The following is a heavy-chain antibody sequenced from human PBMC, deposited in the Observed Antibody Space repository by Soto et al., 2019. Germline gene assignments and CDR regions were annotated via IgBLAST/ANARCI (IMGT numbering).Heavy chain of an antibody. D-gene: IGHD6-25*01. CDR3: ARLREARLDY. Sequence: SETLSLTCTVSGGSISSYYWSWIRQPPGKGLEWIGYIYYSGSTNYNPSLKSRVTISVDTSKNQFSLKLSSVTAADTAVYYCARLREARLDYWGQGTLVTVSS. V-gene: IGHV4-59*01. CDR1: GGSISSYY. CDR2: IYYSGST. J-gene: IGHJ4*02.